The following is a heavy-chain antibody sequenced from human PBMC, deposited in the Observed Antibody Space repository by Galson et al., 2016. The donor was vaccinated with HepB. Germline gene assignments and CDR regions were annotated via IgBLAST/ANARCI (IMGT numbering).Heavy chain of an antibody. CDR3: ARSLGWYFDV. J-gene: IGHJ2*01. CDR2: VSHSSTYV. V-gene: IGHV3-11*06. CDR1: GFTFSDYY. Sequence: SLRLSCAASGFTFSDYYMSWIRQAPGKGLEWVSSVSHSSTYVYYADSVEGRFTISRDNAKNSLYLEMNSLRVEDTAVFYCARSLGWYFDVWGRGTLVTVSS. D-gene: IGHD6-6*01.